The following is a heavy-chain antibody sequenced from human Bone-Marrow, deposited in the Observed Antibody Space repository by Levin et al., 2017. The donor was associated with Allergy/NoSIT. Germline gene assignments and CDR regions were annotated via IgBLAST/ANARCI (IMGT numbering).Heavy chain of an antibody. V-gene: IGHV1-69*06. CDR2: IIPMFGTA. J-gene: IGHJ4*02. Sequence: KISCKASGDTFNTYAINWVRQAPGQGLEWMGTIIPMFGTANYAQRFHGRITITADTSTTTAFLELNTLKSDDTAVYYCARELGRYPYFGYWGQGTLITVSS. CDR1: GDTFNTYA. D-gene: IGHD7-27*01. CDR3: ARELGRYPYFGY.